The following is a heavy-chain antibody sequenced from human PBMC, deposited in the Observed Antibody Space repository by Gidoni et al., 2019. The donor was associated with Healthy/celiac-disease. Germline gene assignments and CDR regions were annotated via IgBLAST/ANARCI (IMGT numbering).Heavy chain of an antibody. V-gene: IGHV3-23*01. CDR1: GCTCSSYA. D-gene: IGHD3-22*01. CDR3: AKVSGDSSGFY. CDR2: ISGSGGST. Sequence: EVQLLESGGGQVQPGGSLRLSCAASGCTCSSYAMSWVRQAPGKGLEWVSAISGSGGSTYYADSVKGRFAFSSDNSKNTLYLQMNSRRAEDTAVYYCAKVSGDSSGFYWGQGTLVTLSS. J-gene: IGHJ4*02.